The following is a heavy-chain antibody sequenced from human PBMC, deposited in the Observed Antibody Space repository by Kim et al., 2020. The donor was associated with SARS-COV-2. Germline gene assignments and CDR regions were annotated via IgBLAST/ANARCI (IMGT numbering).Heavy chain of an antibody. J-gene: IGHJ4*02. Sequence: SETLSLTCTVSGASINFYYWSWIRQAPGKGLEWIGYIYYTGSTNYNPSLKSRVTMSVDMSKNQLFLNLSSVTNADTAVYYCARVRGRFGPFDYWGQGTLVTVSS. D-gene: IGHD3-10*01. V-gene: IGHV4-59*01. CDR1: GASINFYY. CDR2: IYYTGST. CDR3: ARVRGRFGPFDY.